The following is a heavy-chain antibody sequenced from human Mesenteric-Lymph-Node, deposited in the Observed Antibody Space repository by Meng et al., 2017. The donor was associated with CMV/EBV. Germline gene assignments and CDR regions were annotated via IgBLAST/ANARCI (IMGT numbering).Heavy chain of an antibody. V-gene: IGHV3-21*01. Sequence: GESLKISCAASGFTFSDHYMNWVRQAPGKGLEWVSFISSTSTYISYADSVKGRFTISRDNTKNSLYLQMNSLRAEDTAVYYCARGGLVYSSSSAEYFQHWGQGTLVTVSS. D-gene: IGHD6-6*01. CDR2: ISSTSTYI. CDR1: GFTFSDHY. J-gene: IGHJ1*01. CDR3: ARGGLVYSSSSAEYFQH.